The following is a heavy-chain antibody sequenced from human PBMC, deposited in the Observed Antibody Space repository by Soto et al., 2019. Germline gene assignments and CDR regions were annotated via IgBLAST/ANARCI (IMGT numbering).Heavy chain of an antibody. CDR1: GYTFTSYG. CDR3: SRDRAFLKGYCTNGVCYIAQGY. Sequence: ASVKVSCKASGYTFTSYGISWVRQAPGQGLEWMGWISAYNGNTNYAQKLQGRVNMTTDTSTSTAYMELRSLRSDDTAVYYCSRDRAFLKGYCTNGVCYIAQGYWGRGTLVTVSS. J-gene: IGHJ4*02. V-gene: IGHV1-18*01. D-gene: IGHD2-8*01. CDR2: ISAYNGNT.